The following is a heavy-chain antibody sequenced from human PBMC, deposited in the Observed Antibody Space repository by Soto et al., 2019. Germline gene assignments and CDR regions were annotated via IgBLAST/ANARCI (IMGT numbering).Heavy chain of an antibody. Sequence: QAQLVQSGAEVKKPGASVKVSCKASGYTFYSHSISWVRQAPGQGLEWMGRISADNGNTNYAQKFRGRVTMTTDTSTSTVYMELRNLRSDDTAVYYCARCIQQDYYYGMDVWGQGTTVTVSS. V-gene: IGHV1-18*01. CDR2: ISADNGNT. CDR3: ARCIQQDYYYGMDV. CDR1: GYTFYSHS. J-gene: IGHJ6*02. D-gene: IGHD5-18*01.